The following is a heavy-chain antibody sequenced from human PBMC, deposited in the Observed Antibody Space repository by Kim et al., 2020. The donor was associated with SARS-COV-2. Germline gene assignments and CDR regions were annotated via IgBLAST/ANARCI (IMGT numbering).Heavy chain of an antibody. CDR2: IYYSGST. Sequence: SETLSLTCTVSGGSISSGGYYWSWIRQHPGKGLEWIGYIYYSGSTYYNPSLKSRVTISVDTSKNQFSLKLSSVTAADTAVYYCASTPIVATIFRIRQSPNSFDYWRQGTLVTVSS. J-gene: IGHJ4*02. V-gene: IGHV4-31*03. D-gene: IGHD5-12*01. CDR1: GGSISSGGYY. CDR3: ASTPIVATIFRIRQSPNSFDY.